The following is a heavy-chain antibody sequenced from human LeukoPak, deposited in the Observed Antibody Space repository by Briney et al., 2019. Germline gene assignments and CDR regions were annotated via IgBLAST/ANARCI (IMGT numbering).Heavy chain of an antibody. CDR2: INHSGST. D-gene: IGHD5-24*01. CDR3: ARRGRLQSTRRARYFDL. CDR1: GGSISSGSYY. Sequence: SETLSLTCTVSGGSISSGSYYWSWIRQPAGKGLEWIGEINHSGSTNYNPSLKSRVTISVDTSKNQFSLKLSSVTAADTAVYYCARRGRLQSTRRARYFDLWGRGTLVTVSS. J-gene: IGHJ2*01. V-gene: IGHV4-61*10.